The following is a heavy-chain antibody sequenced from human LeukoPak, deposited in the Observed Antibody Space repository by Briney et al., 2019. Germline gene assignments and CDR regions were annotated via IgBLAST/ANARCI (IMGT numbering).Heavy chain of an antibody. J-gene: IGHJ4*02. V-gene: IGHV4-59*01. CDR3: AREGRQDYVHFDH. D-gene: IGHD4-17*01. Sequence: PSETLSLTCTVSGGSISSYYWSWIRQPPGKGLEWIGYINYSGGTNYNPSLKSRVTMSVDTSKNQFSLKLSSVTAADTAMYYCAREGRQDYVHFDHWGQGSLVTVSS. CDR1: GGSISSYY. CDR2: INYSGGT.